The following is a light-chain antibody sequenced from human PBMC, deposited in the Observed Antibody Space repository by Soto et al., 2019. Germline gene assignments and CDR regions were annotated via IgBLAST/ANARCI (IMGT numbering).Light chain of an antibody. CDR3: CSYADSYSLV. CDR2: DVS. J-gene: IGLJ2*01. Sequence: QSALTQPASVSGSPGQSITISCTGTSSDVGGYNYVSWYQQHPGKAPKLMIYDVSKRPSGAPDRFSGSKSGNTASLTISGLQAEDESDYYCCSYADSYSLVFGGGTKLTVL. CDR1: SSDVGGYNY. V-gene: IGLV2-11*01.